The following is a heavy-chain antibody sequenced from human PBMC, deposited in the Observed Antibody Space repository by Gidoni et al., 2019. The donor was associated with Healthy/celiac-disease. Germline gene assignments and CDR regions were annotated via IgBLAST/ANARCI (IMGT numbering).Heavy chain of an antibody. J-gene: IGHJ2*01. CDR3: ARQEAYYDFWSGYRSWYFDL. CDR1: GYSFTSYW. CDR2: IYPGDSDT. V-gene: IGHV5-51*01. D-gene: IGHD3-3*01. Sequence: EVQLVQSGAEVKKPGESLKISCTGSGYSFTSYWIGWVRQMPGKGLEWMGIIYPGDSDTRYSPSFQGQVTISADKSISTAYLQWSSLKASDTAMYYCARQEAYYDFWSGYRSWYFDLWGRGTLVTVSS.